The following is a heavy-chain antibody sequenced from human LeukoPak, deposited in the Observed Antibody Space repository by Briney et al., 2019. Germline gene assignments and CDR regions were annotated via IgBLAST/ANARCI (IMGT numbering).Heavy chain of an antibody. CDR3: ARRMDYYYYMDV. CDR2: IYYSGST. CDR1: GGSISSYY. Sequence: SETLSLTCTVSGGSISSYYSSWIRQPPGKGLEWIGYIYYSGSTNYNPSLKSRVTISVDTSKNQFSLKLSSVTAADTAVYYCARRMDYYYYMDVWGKGTTVTVSS. J-gene: IGHJ6*03. V-gene: IGHV4-59*08.